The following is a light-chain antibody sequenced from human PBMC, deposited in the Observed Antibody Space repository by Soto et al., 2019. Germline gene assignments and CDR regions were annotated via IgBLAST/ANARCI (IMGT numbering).Light chain of an antibody. CDR2: DVT. V-gene: IGLV2-11*01. CDR1: SNNVGGYNY. CDR3: CSYAGTYTWI. J-gene: IGLJ2*01. Sequence: QSALTQPRSVSGSPGQSVTISCTGASNNVGGYNYVSWYQHHPGKVPQLIIYDVTKRPSGVPDRFSGSKSGNTASLTISGLQVEDEADCYCCSYAGTYTWIFGGGTKLTVL.